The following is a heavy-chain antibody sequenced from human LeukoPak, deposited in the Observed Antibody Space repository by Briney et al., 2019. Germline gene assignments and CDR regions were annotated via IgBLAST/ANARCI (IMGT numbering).Heavy chain of an antibody. CDR3: ARVPQTTVTSYGMDV. Sequence: ASVKVSCKASGDTFTSYDINWVRQATGQGLEWMGWMNPNSGNTGYAQKFQGRVTMTRNTSISTAYMELSSLRSEDTAVYYCARVPQTTVTSYGMDVWGQGTTVTVSS. CDR1: GDTFTSYD. J-gene: IGHJ6*02. CDR2: MNPNSGNT. D-gene: IGHD4-17*01. V-gene: IGHV1-8*01.